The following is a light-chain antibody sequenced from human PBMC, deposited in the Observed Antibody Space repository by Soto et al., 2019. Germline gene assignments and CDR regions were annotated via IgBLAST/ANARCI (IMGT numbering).Light chain of an antibody. CDR2: GAS. V-gene: IGKV3-20*01. CDR3: QQYGSLPWT. CDR1: QSVSISY. Sequence: ELVLTQSPGTLSLSPGERATLSCRASQSVSISYLAWYQQKPGQAPRLLIYGASRRATGIPGRFSGSESGTDFTLTISRLEPEDFAVYHCQQYGSLPWTFGQGTKVEIK. J-gene: IGKJ1*01.